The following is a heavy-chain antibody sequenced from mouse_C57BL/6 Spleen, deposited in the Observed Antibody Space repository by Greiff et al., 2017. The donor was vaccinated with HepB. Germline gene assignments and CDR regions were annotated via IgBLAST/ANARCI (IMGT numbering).Heavy chain of an antibody. J-gene: IGHJ4*01. D-gene: IGHD2-1*01. Sequence: VQLQQSVAELVRPGASVKLSCTASGFNIKNTYMHWVKQRPEQGLEWIGRIDPANGNTNDAPKFQGKTTITADTASNTAYLPLSSLTSEDTAIYYCASELTTMVTTGAMDYWGQGTSVTVSS. CDR2: IDPANGNT. V-gene: IGHV14-3*01. CDR3: ASELTTMVTTGAMDY. CDR1: GFNIKNTY.